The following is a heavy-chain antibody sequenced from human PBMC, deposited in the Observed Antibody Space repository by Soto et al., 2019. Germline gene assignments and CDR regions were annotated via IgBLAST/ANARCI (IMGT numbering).Heavy chain of an antibody. Sequence: SETLSLTCTVSNDSIRSGTYYWAWIRQPPGRGLEWMGSLSYLGTTDYNPSLKSRISISLDTSKNHLSLRLTSVTAADTAVYYCARQEDYYDPDYWGQGNMVTVSS. D-gene: IGHD3-16*01. J-gene: IGHJ4*02. CDR3: ARQEDYYDPDY. CDR1: NDSIRSGTYY. CDR2: LSYLGTT. V-gene: IGHV4-39*02.